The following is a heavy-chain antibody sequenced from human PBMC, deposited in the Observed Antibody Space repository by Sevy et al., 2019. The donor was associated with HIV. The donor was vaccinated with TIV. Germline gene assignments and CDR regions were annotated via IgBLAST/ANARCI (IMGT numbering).Heavy chain of an antibody. CDR1: GFTFGDYA. D-gene: IGHD3-16*01. CDR2: IRSKAYGGTT. J-gene: IGHJ4*02. CDR3: TREALGGSYDY. Sequence: GGSLRLSCTASGFTFGDYAMSWFRQAPGKGLEWVGFIRSKAYGGTTEYAASVKGRFTISRDDSKSMAYLQMNSLKTEDTAVYYCTREALGGSYDYWGQGTLVTVSS. V-gene: IGHV3-49*03.